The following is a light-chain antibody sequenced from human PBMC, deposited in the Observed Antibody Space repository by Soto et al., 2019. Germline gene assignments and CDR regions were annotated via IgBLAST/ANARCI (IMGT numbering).Light chain of an antibody. CDR1: SSDVGAYNY. J-gene: IGLJ2*01. Sequence: QSALTQPPSASGSPGQSVTISCTGTSSDVGAYNYVSWYQQHPGKAPKLLIYEVSKWPSGVPDRFSGSKSGNTASLTVSGLQADDEADYYCCSYTTTKNLVFGGGTKVTVL. CDR3: CSYTTTKNLV. V-gene: IGLV2-8*01. CDR2: EVS.